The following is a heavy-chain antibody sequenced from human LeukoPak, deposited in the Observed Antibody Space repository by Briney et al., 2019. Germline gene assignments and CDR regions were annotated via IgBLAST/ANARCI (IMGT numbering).Heavy chain of an antibody. D-gene: IGHD6-13*01. J-gene: IGHJ5*02. CDR3: AIGGSSWYQGWFDP. Sequence: PSETLSLTCTVSGVSISNYYWSWIRQPPGKGLEWIGYIYYSGSTNYNPSLKSRVTTSVDTFKNLFSLRLSSVTAAHTAVYYCAIGGSSWYQGWFDPWGQGTLVTVSS. V-gene: IGHV4-59*01. CDR2: IYYSGST. CDR1: GVSISNYY.